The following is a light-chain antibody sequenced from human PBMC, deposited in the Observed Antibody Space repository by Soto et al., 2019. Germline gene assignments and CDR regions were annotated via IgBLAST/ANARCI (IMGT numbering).Light chain of an antibody. J-gene: IGKJ1*01. CDR2: KAS. V-gene: IGKV1-5*03. CDR1: QSISSW. Sequence: DIQMTQSPSTLSASVGDRVTITCRASQSISSWLAWYQQKPGKAPNLLIYKASTLESGVPSRFSGNGSGTEFTLTISSLQPDDFATYYCQQYNNYWTFGQGTKVEIK. CDR3: QQYNNYWT.